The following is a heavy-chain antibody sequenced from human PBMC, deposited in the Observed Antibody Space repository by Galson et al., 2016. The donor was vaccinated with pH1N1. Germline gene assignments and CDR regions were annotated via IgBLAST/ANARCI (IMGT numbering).Heavy chain of an antibody. CDR1: GFTFINYA. Sequence: SLRLSCAASGFTFINYALSWVRQAPGKGLEWVSTISGTGDPTYYADSVKGRLTISRDNSNNTVYLRMNSLRVEDTAVYYRAKDLGRYSEIDYWGQGTLVTVSS. D-gene: IGHD1-26*01. CDR3: AKDLGRYSEIDY. CDR2: ISGTGDPT. J-gene: IGHJ4*02. V-gene: IGHV3-23*01.